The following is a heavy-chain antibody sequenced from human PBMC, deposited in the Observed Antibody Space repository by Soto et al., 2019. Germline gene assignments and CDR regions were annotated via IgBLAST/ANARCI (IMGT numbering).Heavy chain of an antibody. J-gene: IGHJ6*02. Sequence: ASVKVSCKASGGSFSSYAISWVRQAPGQGLEWMGGLVPVLGTSNSAQKFQGRVAFSTDDSTATAYMELSSLRSEDTAVYYCARDSTGGGYYYGMDVWGQGTTGTV. V-gene: IGHV1-69*05. CDR1: GGSFSSYA. CDR2: LVPVLGTS. CDR3: ARDSTGGGYYYGMDV. D-gene: IGHD2-15*01.